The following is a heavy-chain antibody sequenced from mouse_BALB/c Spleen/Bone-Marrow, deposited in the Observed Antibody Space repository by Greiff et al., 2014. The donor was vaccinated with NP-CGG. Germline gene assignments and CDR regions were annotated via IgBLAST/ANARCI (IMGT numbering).Heavy chain of an antibody. J-gene: IGHJ2*01. Sequence: VQLQQSGPSLVKPSQTLSLTCSVTGDSITRGYWNWIRKFPGNKLEYMGYITYSANTYYNPSLKSRLSITRDTSKNQYYLQLNSVTTEDTATYYCATGYYFDYWGLGTTLTVSS. CDR1: GDSITRGY. D-gene: IGHD4-1*01. CDR3: ATGYYFDY. V-gene: IGHV3-8*02. CDR2: ITYSANT.